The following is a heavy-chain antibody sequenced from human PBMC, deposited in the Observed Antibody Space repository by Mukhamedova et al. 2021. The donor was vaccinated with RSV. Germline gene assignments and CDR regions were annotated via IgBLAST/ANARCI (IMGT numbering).Heavy chain of an antibody. CDR2: ISSSSSTI. D-gene: IGHD6-6*01. Sequence: GKGLEWVSYISSSSSTIYYADSVKGRFTISRDNAKNSLYLQMNSLRAEDTAVYYCARERDSSSRIGRWFDPWGQGTLVTVSS. CDR3: ARERDSSSRIGRWFDP. V-gene: IGHV3-48*01. J-gene: IGHJ5*02.